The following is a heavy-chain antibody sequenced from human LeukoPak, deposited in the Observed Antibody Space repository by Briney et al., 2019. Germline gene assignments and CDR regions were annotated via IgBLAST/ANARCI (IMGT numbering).Heavy chain of an antibody. CDR2: ISAYNGNT. D-gene: IGHD3-3*01. CDR3: ARDLDDFWSGYSNDAFDI. CDR1: GYTFTSYG. Sequence: GASVKVSCKASGYTFTSYGISWVRQAPGQGLEWMGWISAYNGNTNYAQKLQGRVTMTTDTSTSTAYMELRSLRSDDTAVYYCARDLDDFWSGYSNDAFDIWGQGTMVTVSS. J-gene: IGHJ3*02. V-gene: IGHV1-18*01.